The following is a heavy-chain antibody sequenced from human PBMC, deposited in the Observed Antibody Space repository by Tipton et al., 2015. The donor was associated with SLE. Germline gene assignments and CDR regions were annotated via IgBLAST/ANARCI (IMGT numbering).Heavy chain of an antibody. Sequence: TLSLTCTVSGGSISSSSYYWSWIRQPAGKGLEWIGYIYTSGSTNYNPSLKSRVTISVDTSKNQFSLKLSSVTAADTAVYYCARDRGIAAAEDYWGQGTLVTVSS. CDR3: ARDRGIAAAEDY. J-gene: IGHJ4*02. CDR1: GGSISSSSYY. CDR2: IYTSGST. V-gene: IGHV4-61*09. D-gene: IGHD6-13*01.